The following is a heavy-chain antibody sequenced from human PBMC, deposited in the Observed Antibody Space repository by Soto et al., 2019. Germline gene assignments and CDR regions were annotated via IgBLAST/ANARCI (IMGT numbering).Heavy chain of an antibody. D-gene: IGHD3-16*02. V-gene: IGHV4-34*01. CDR2: INHSGST. J-gene: IGHJ5*02. Sequence: PSETLSLTCAVYGGSFSGYYWSWIRQPPGKGLEWIGEINHSGSTNYNPSLKSRVTISVDTSKNQFSLKLSSVTAADTAVYYCARAIPGSDYIWGSYRPNWFDPWGQGTLVTVSS. CDR3: ARAIPGSDYIWGSYRPNWFDP. CDR1: GGSFSGYY.